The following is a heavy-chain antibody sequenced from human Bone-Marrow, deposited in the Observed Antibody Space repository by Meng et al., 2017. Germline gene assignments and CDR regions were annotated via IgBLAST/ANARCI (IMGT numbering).Heavy chain of an antibody. CDR2: ISYDGSNK. D-gene: IGHD3-22*01. Sequence: GGSLRLSCAASGFTFSSYAMHWVRQAPGKGLEWVAVISYDGSNKYYADSVKGRFTISRDNSKNTLYLQMNSLRAEDTAVYYCARDHRSYYDSSGYYTNDAFDIWGQGTMVTVSS. CDR3: ARDHRSYYDSSGYYTNDAFDI. V-gene: IGHV3-30*04. J-gene: IGHJ3*02. CDR1: GFTFSSYA.